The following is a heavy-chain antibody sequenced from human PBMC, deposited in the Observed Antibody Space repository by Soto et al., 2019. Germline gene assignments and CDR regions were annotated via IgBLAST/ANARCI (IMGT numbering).Heavy chain of an antibody. CDR3: AKDPSPQPTTVITPGWFDP. Sequence: TLSLTCTVSGGSIRTGGYYWTWIRQRPGEGLEWIGYIYYTGSAYYNPSLKSRVAISVDMSKNQFSLKLNSVTAADTAVYYCAKDPSPQPTTVITPGWFDPWGQGILVTVSS. J-gene: IGHJ5*02. CDR2: IYYTGSA. V-gene: IGHV4-31*03. CDR1: GGSIRTGGYY. D-gene: IGHD4-17*01.